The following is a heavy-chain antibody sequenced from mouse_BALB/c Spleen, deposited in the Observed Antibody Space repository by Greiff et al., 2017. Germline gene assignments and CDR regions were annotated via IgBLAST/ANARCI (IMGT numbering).Heavy chain of an antibody. CDR3: TREDYDVSWFAY. CDR1: GYTFTSYW. J-gene: IGHJ3*01. D-gene: IGHD2-4*01. Sequence: LQQPGSELVRPGASVKLSCKASGYTFTSYWMHWVKQRPGQGLEWIGNIYPGSGSTNYDEKFKSKATLTVDTSSSTAYMQLSSLTSEDSAVYYCTREDYDVSWFAYWGQGTLVTVSA. V-gene: IGHV1S22*01. CDR2: IYPGSGST.